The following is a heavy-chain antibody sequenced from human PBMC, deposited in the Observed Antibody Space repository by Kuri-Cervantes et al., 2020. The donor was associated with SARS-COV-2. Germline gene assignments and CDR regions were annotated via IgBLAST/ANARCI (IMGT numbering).Heavy chain of an antibody. V-gene: IGHV3-23*01. CDR3: AKDHTYYDFWSGYLVTPPDYYYYYMDV. Sequence: GGSLRLSCAASGFTFRSYVMSWVRQAPGKGLEWVSSISGGGDYTHYADSVKGRFTISRDKDTLYLQMNSLRAEDTAVYYCAKDHTYYDFWSGYLVTPPDYYYYYMDVWGKGTTVTSP. D-gene: IGHD3-3*01. CDR1: GFTFRSYV. CDR2: ISGGGDYT. J-gene: IGHJ6*03.